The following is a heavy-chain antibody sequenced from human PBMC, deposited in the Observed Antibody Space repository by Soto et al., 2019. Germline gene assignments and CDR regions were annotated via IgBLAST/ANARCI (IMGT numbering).Heavy chain of an antibody. Sequence: QVQLVQSGTEVKKPGASLKVSCKASGYTSTNYGIAWVRQAPGQGLEWMGWISVYSGKTNYAQNVQVRLTMTTDKSTSTAYMEMTNLRSDDTAVYYCARASGYLAHSPSVAYFDPWGQGTLVTVSS. CDR3: ARASGYLAHSPSVAYFDP. D-gene: IGHD6-25*01. CDR1: GYTSTNYG. J-gene: IGHJ5*02. CDR2: ISVYSGKT. V-gene: IGHV1-18*01.